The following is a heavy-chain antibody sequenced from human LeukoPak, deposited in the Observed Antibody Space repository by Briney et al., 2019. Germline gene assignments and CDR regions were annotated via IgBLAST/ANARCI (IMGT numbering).Heavy chain of an antibody. CDR2: LFSGGGS. D-gene: IGHD3-16*01. CDR1: GFSVSSDY. V-gene: IGHV3-66*01. Sequence: GGSLRLSCAASGFSVSSDYMNWVRQAPGKGLGWVSVLFSGGGSYYTDSVKGRFTMSRDISKNTLYLQMNSLRAEDTAVYYCTKSYVGTTQDNWGQGTLVSVSS. J-gene: IGHJ4*02. CDR3: TKSYVGTTQDN.